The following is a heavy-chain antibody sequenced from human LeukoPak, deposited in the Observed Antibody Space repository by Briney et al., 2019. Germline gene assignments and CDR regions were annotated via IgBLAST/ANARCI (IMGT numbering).Heavy chain of an antibody. Sequence: GGSLRLSCAASGFTLSSYSMNWVRQAPGKGLEWVSSITTSSNYIYYADSVKGRFTISRDNAKNSLYLQMNSLRAEDTAIYYCAGALVGWSFDPWGQGTLVTVSS. V-gene: IGHV3-21*01. CDR1: GFTLSSYS. CDR2: ITTSSNYI. D-gene: IGHD2-15*01. J-gene: IGHJ5*02. CDR3: AGALVGWSFDP.